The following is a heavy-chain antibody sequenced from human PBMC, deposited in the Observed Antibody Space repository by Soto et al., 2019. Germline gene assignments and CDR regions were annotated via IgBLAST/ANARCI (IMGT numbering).Heavy chain of an antibody. CDR2: ILHTGGT. CDR1: GGSTTGGAFS. D-gene: IGHD3-10*01. J-gene: IGHJ4*02. Sequence: LSLTSPVSGGSTTGGAFSWSCIRQPPGKGLEWIGYILHTGGTQYNPSLKSRVSMSVDKSKNQFSLHLTSVTAADTAVYYCARLQFGEGFDYWGQGALVTVS. V-gene: IGHV4-30-2*01. CDR3: ARLQFGEGFDY.